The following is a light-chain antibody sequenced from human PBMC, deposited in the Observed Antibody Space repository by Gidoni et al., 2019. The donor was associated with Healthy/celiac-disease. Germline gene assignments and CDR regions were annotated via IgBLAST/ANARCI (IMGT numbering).Light chain of an antibody. CDR1: ALAKQY. J-gene: IGLJ2*01. CDR3: QSADSSGTYLV. V-gene: IGLV3-25*03. Sequence: QTARITCSGAALAKQYDFWYQQKPGQAPVVVIYKDSERPSGIPERFSGSSSGTTVTLTISGVQAEDEADYYCQSADSSGTYLVFGGGTKLTVL. CDR2: KDS.